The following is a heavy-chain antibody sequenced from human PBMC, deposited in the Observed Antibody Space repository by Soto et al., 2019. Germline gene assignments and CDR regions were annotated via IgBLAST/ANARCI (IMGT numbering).Heavy chain of an antibody. CDR1: GFTFSSYA. CDR3: AKVKIRGYSGYDGPNDY. D-gene: IGHD5-12*01. CDR2: ISGSGGST. V-gene: IGHV3-23*01. Sequence: GGSLRLSCAASGFTFSSYAMSWVRQAPGKGLEWVSAISGSGGSTYYADSVKGRFTISRDNSKNTLYLQMNSLRAEDTAVYYCAKVKIRGYSGYDGPNDYWGQGTLVTVSS. J-gene: IGHJ4*02.